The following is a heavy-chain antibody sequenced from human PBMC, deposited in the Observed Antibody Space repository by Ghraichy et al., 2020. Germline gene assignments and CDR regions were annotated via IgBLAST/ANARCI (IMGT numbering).Heavy chain of an antibody. Sequence: SGPTLVKPTQTLTLTCTFSGFSLSTSGVGVGWIRQPPGKALEWLALIYWNDDKRYSPSLKSRLTITKDTSKNQVVLTMTNMDPVDTATYYCARGPGPTCFDYWGQGTLVTVSS. CDR3: ARGPGPTCFDY. CDR2: IYWNDDK. J-gene: IGHJ4*02. CDR1: GFSLSTSGVG. V-gene: IGHV2-5*01.